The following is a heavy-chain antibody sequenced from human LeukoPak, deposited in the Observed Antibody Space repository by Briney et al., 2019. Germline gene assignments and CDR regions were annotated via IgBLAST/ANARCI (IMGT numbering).Heavy chain of an antibody. V-gene: IGHV1-69*13. D-gene: IGHD4-23*01. J-gene: IGHJ1*01. CDR3: ARDKAVTTEVTQHFQH. CDR1: GGTFSSYA. Sequence: GASVKVSCKASGGTFSSYAISWVRQAPGQGLEWMGGIILIFGTANYAQKFQGRVTITADESTSTVYMELSSLRSDDTAVYYCARDKAVTTEVTQHFQHWGQGTLVTVSS. CDR2: IILIFGTA.